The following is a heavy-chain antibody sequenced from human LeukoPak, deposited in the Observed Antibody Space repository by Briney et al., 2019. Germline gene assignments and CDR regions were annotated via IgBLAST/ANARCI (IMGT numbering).Heavy chain of an antibody. J-gene: IGHJ4*02. Sequence: SETLSLTCTVSGGFISSYYWSWIRQPPGKGLEWIGYIYYSGSTNYNPSLKSRVTISVDTSKNQFSLKLSSVTAADTAVYYCALTGMTTVTSFDYWGQGTLVTVSS. CDR2: IYYSGST. D-gene: IGHD4-17*01. CDR1: GGFISSYY. CDR3: ALTGMTTVTSFDY. V-gene: IGHV4-59*12.